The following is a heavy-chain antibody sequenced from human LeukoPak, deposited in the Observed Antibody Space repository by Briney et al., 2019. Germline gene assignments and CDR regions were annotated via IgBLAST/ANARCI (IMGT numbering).Heavy chain of an antibody. D-gene: IGHD4-23*01. CDR2: INHSGST. J-gene: IGHJ3*02. CDR1: GGSFSGYY. Sequence: SETLSLTCAVYGGSFSGYYWSWIRQPPGKGLEWIGEINHSGSTNYNPSLKSRVTISVDTSKNQFSLKLSSVTAADTAVYYCARGDGGNSGGAFDIWGQGTMVTVSS. V-gene: IGHV4-34*01. CDR3: ARGDGGNSGGAFDI.